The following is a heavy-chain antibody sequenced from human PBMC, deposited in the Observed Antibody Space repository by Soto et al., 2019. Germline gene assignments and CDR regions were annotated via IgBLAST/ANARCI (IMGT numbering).Heavy chain of an antibody. CDR1: GYSFTSYW. V-gene: IGHV5-51*01. Sequence: GESLKISCKGSGYSFTSYWIGWVRQMPGKGLEWMGIIYPGDSDTRYSLSFQGQVTISADKSISTAYLQWSSLKASDTAMYYCARSAALGWGWSYYNYYGMDVWGEGSTVTVPQ. CDR2: IYPGDSDT. J-gene: IGHJ6*04. CDR3: ARSAALGWGWSYYNYYGMDV. D-gene: IGHD6-19*01.